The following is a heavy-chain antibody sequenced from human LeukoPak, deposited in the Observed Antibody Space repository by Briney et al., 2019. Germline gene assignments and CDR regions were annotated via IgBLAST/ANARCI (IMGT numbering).Heavy chain of an antibody. J-gene: IGHJ4*01. D-gene: IGHD5-12*01. CDR2: IHYTGST. Sequence: SETLSLTCTVSGDSIWSYYWNWIRRPPGKGLEWIGYIHYTGSTSYNPSLKSRVTISLDTSKSQFSLRLTSVTAADTAVYYCASHGSSGHDPLTWGQGTLVTVSS. V-gene: IGHV4-59*08. CDR1: GDSIWSYY. CDR3: ASHGSSGHDPLT.